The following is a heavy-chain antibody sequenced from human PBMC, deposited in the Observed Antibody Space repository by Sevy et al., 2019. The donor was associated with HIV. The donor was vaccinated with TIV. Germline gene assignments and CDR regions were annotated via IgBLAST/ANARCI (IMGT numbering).Heavy chain of an antibody. Sequence: SETLSLTCAVSGVSISSVNWWHWVRQPPGKGLEWIGEIYHSGSTNYNPSLKSRVTISVDNSKNQFSLNLYSVTAADTAVYYCARGGETPRGFDPWGQGSLVTVSS. V-gene: IGHV4-4*02. CDR2: IYHSGST. CDR3: ARGGETPRGFDP. CDR1: GVSISSVNW. J-gene: IGHJ5*02. D-gene: IGHD3-16*01.